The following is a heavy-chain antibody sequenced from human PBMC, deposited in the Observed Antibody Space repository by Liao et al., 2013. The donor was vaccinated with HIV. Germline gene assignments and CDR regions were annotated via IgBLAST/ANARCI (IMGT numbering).Heavy chain of an antibody. CDR2: INHSGST. J-gene: IGHJ4*02. V-gene: IGHV4-34*01. CDR3: ARGRTVITMIVVVTAPFDF. D-gene: IGHD3-22*01. CDR1: GGSFSGYY. Sequence: QVQLQQWGAGLLKPSETLSLTCAVYGGSFSGYYWSWIRQPPGKGLEWIGEINHSGSTNYNPSLKSRVTISVDTSSNQFSLKLSSVTAADTAVYYCARGRTVITMIVVVTAPFDFWGQGTLVTVSS.